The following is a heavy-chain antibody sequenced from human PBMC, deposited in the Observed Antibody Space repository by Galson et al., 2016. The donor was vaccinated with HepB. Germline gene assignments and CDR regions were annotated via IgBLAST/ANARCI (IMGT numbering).Heavy chain of an antibody. Sequence: SLRLSCAASGFNLNDYSMNWVRQSPGKGLEWLSFISISSTTIDYADSVKGRFIVSRDNAKQSLHLQMNSLKADDTSVYYCARGAPFEEADTYTSDFYHGMDVWGKGAAVTVSS. CDR3: ARGAPFEEADTYTSDFYHGMDV. CDR1: GFNLNDYS. J-gene: IGHJ6*04. D-gene: IGHD5-18*01. CDR2: ISISSTTI. V-gene: IGHV3-48*04.